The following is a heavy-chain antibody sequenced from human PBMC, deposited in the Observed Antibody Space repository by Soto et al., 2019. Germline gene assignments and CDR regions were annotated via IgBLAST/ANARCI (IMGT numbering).Heavy chain of an antibody. D-gene: IGHD3-10*01. Sequence: SETLSLTCAVYGGSFSGYYWSWIRQPPGKGLEWIGEINHSGSTNYNPSLKSRVTISVDTSKNQFSLKLSSVTAADTAVYYCARGLVDMVLGVIIGRYYDYYGMDVWGQGTTVTVSS. J-gene: IGHJ6*02. CDR1: GGSFSGYY. V-gene: IGHV4-34*01. CDR2: INHSGST. CDR3: ARGLVDMVLGVIIGRYYDYYGMDV.